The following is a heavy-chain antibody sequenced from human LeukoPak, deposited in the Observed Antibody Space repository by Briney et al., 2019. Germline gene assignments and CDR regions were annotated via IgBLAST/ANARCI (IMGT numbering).Heavy chain of an antibody. CDR2: IYYSGST. CDR1: GGSISSSSYY. V-gene: IGHV4-39*07. CDR3: AREGGGYSSSWYVVTAFDI. J-gene: IGHJ3*02. D-gene: IGHD6-13*01. Sequence: SETLSLTCTVSGGSISSSSYYWGWIRQPPGKGLEWIGSIYYSGSTYYNPSLKSRVTISVDTSKNQFSLKLSSVTAADTAVYYCAREGGGYSSSWYVVTAFDIWGQGTMVTVSS.